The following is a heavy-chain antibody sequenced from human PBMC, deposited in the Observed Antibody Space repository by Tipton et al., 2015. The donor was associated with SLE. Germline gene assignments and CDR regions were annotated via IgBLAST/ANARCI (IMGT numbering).Heavy chain of an antibody. CDR3: AKDYNYDNADYN. Sequence: TLSLTCAVSGGSIRSSNWWSWVRQPPGRGLERIGEIDHSGSTNSNPSLKSRVSMSVDKSKNQFSLKLSSATVADTAVYYCAKDYNYDNADYNWGQGKLVIVSS. J-gene: IGHJ4*02. D-gene: IGHD4-17*01. CDR2: IDHSGST. CDR1: GGSIRSSNW. V-gene: IGHV4-4*02.